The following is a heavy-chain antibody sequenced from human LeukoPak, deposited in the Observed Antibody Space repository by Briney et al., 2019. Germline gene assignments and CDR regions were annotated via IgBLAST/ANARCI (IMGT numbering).Heavy chain of an antibody. Sequence: SETLSLTCTVSGGSISSYYWSWIRQPPGKGLEWIGRIYTSGSTNYNPSLKSRVTMSVDTSKNQFSLKLSSVTAADTAVYYCARARPAAIRYYYYYYMDVWGKGTTVTVSS. CDR3: ARARPAAIRYYYYYYMDV. V-gene: IGHV4-4*07. D-gene: IGHD2-2*02. CDR2: IYTSGST. J-gene: IGHJ6*03. CDR1: GGSISSYY.